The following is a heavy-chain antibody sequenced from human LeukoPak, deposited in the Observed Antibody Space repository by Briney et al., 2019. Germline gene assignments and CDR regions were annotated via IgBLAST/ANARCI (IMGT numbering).Heavy chain of an antibody. CDR2: INPNSGGT. CDR1: GYTFTGYY. CDR3: ATYFLDTSARD. Sequence: ASVKVSFKASGYTFTGYYMFWVRQAPGQGLEWMGWINPNSGGTNYAQKFQGRVTMTRDTSISTAYMELSRLRSDDTAVYYCATYFLDTSARDWGQGTLVTVSS. J-gene: IGHJ4*02. V-gene: IGHV1-2*02. D-gene: IGHD3-22*01.